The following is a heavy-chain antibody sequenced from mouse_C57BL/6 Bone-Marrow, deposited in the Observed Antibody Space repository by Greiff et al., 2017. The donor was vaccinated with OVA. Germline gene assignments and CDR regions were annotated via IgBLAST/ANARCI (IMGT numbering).Heavy chain of an antibody. CDR1: GFPITSGYY. Sequence: VKLQESGPGLVKPSQSLFLTCSITGFPITSGYYWIWIRQSPGKPLEWMGYITHSGETFYNPSLQSPISITRETSKNQFFLQLNSVTTEDTSMYYCAGDQSYYDYDVPFAYWGQGTLVTVSA. V-gene: IGHV12-3*01. D-gene: IGHD2-4*01. J-gene: IGHJ3*01. CDR3: AGDQSYYDYDVPFAY. CDR2: ITHSGET.